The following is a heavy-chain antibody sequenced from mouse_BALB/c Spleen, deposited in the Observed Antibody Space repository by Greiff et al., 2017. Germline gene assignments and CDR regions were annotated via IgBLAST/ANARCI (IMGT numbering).Heavy chain of an antibody. Sequence: EVKVVESGGGLVQPGGSRKLSCAASGFTFSSFGMHWVRQAPEKGLEWVAYISSGSSTIYYADTVKGRFTISRDNPKNTLFLQMTSLRSEDTAMYYCARSTTATSYFDYWGQGTTLTVSS. D-gene: IGHD1-2*01. CDR3: ARSTTATSYFDY. J-gene: IGHJ2*01. CDR2: ISSGSSTI. V-gene: IGHV5-17*02. CDR1: GFTFSSFG.